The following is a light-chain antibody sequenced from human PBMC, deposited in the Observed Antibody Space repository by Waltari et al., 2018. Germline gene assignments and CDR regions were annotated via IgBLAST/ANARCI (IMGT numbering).Light chain of an antibody. J-gene: IGKJ4*01. Sequence: IQMPQSPSSLSASVGDRVTITGRASQSISSYLNWYQQKPGKAPKLLIYAASSLQSGVPSRFSGSGSGTDFTLTISSLQPEDFATYYCQQSYSTPPLTFGGGTKVEIK. CDR3: QQSYSTPPLT. V-gene: IGKV1-39*01. CDR2: AAS. CDR1: QSISSY.